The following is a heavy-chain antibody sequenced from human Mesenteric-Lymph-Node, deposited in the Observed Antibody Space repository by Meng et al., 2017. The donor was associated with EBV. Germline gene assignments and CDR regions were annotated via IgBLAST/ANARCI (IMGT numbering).Heavy chain of an antibody. V-gene: IGHV4-59*13. CDR1: GRSLRRYY. J-gene: IGHJ4*02. CDR3: ARGGGDYGDYITDY. D-gene: IGHD4-17*01. CDR2: IYTPGSS. Sequence: ESGPGLGKPSDTLSLACTFAGRSLRRYYWSWIRQPPGKGLEWIGYIYTPGSSRSNPSLKSRVSISIDTSKNQFSLKLTSVTAADTAVYYCARGGGDYGDYITDYWGQGTLVTVSS.